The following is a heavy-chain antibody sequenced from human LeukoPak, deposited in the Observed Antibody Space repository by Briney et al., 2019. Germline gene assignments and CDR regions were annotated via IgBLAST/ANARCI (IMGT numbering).Heavy chain of an antibody. CDR3: AKSTGGGTTGPFDY. CDR2: IWYDGSNK. Sequence: PGGSLRLSCAASGFTFSRNGIHWVRQAPGKGLEWVAVIWYDGSNKYYADPEKGRFTISRDNSKNTPYLQMNSLRAAERAVYYCAKSTGGGTTGPFDYWGQGTLVTVSS. J-gene: IGHJ4*02. CDR1: GFTFSRNG. V-gene: IGHV3-33*06. D-gene: IGHD1-7*01.